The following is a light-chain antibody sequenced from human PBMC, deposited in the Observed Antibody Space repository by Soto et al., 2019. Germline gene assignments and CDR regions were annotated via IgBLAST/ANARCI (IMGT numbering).Light chain of an antibody. Sequence: EIVLTQSPGTLSLSPGERATLSCRASQSVSSSYLAWYQQKPGQAPRLLIYGASSRATGIPDRFSGSGSGTHFTLTISRLEPEDFALYYCQQYGSSPEYTFGQGTKLEIK. V-gene: IGKV3-20*01. CDR1: QSVSSSY. CDR2: GAS. J-gene: IGKJ2*01. CDR3: QQYGSSPEYT.